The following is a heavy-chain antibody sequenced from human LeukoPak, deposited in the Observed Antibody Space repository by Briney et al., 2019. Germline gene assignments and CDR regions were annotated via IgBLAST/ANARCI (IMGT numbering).Heavy chain of an antibody. J-gene: IGHJ5*02. D-gene: IGHD3-10*01. Sequence: GASVKVSCKASGGTFSSYGISWVRQAPGQGLEWMGWISACNGNTNYAQKLQGRVTMTTDTSTSTAYMELRSLRSDDTAVYYCASELLWFGELPNWFDPWGQGTLVTVSS. CDR2: ISACNGNT. CDR3: ASELLWFGELPNWFDP. V-gene: IGHV1-18*01. CDR1: GGTFSSYG.